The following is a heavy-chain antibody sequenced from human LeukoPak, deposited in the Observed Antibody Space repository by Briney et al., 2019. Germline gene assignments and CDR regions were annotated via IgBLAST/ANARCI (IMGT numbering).Heavy chain of an antibody. CDR2: IDPNSGGT. V-gene: IGHV1-2*02. CDR1: GYTFTGYY. D-gene: IGHD3-22*01. Sequence: APVKVSCKASGYTFTGYYMHWVRQAPGQGLEWMGWIDPNSGGTNYAQKFQGRVTMTRDTSISTAYMELSRLRSDDTAVYYCARSAMIVVAPFDYWGQGTLVTVPS. CDR3: ARSAMIVVAPFDY. J-gene: IGHJ4*02.